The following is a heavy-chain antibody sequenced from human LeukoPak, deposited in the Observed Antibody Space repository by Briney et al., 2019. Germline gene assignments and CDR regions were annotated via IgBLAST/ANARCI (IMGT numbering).Heavy chain of an antibody. J-gene: IGHJ5*02. CDR3: ARGRLDGGYSYLDWFDP. CDR2: ISSIGSYI. D-gene: IGHD5-18*01. Sequence: GGSLRLSCAPSGFTFSTYSMTWVRQAPGKGLKWVSSISSIGSYIYYANSVKGRFTICRDNAQNSLCLQMNSLRAEDTAIYYCARGRLDGGYSYLDWFDPWGQGTLVTVSS. CDR1: GFTFSTYS. V-gene: IGHV3-21*01.